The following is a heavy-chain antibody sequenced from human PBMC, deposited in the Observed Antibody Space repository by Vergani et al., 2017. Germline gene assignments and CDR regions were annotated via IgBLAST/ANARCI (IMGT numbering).Heavy chain of an antibody. D-gene: IGHD6-19*01. CDR2: VYYTGST. V-gene: IGHV4-59*01. J-gene: IGHJ1*01. Sequence: QVQLQESGPGLVKPSETLSLTCTVSGAAIKDFYWSWFRQPPGKGLEWIGYVYYTGSTTYHPSLKSRVTISVDTSNNQFSLRMTSLTAADTAIYYCARHGRSGWAGYFQHWGQGTLVTAS. CDR3: ARHGRSGWAGYFQH. CDR1: GAAIKDFY.